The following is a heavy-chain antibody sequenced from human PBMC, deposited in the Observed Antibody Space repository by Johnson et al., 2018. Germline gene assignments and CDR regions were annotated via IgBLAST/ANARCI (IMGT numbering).Heavy chain of an antibody. V-gene: IGHV3-74*02. CDR3: ARGADPYCGGDCCFQY. CDR2: ISSNGDT. CDR1: GFTFTSSW. J-gene: IGHJ1*01. D-gene: IGHD2-21*02. Sequence: VQLVQSGGGLVQPGGSLRLSCGASGFTFTSSWMHWVRQRPGKGLMWVSRISSNGDTRYADFVEGRFTISRDNAKNMLYMQMSSLRAEDTAVYYCARGADPYCGGDCCFQYWGQGTLVTVSS.